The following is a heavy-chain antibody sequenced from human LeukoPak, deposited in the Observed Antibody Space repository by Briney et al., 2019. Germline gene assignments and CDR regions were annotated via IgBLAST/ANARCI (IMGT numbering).Heavy chain of an antibody. Sequence: PSQTLSLTCTVSGGSISSGGYYWSWLRQHPGKGLEWIGYIYYSGSTNYNPSLKSRVTISVDTSKNPFSLKLSSVTAADTAVYYCARAGDYYDSSGYFGYWGQGTLVTVSS. CDR1: GGSISSGGYY. J-gene: IGHJ4*02. V-gene: IGHV4-31*03. D-gene: IGHD3-22*01. CDR2: IYYSGST. CDR3: ARAGDYYDSSGYFGY.